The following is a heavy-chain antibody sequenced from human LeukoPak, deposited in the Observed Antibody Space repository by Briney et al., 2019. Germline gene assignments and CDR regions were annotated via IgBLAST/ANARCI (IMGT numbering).Heavy chain of an antibody. D-gene: IGHD6-13*01. V-gene: IGHV3-20*04. CDR1: GFTFDDHG. Sequence: GGSLRLSCAASGFTFDDHGMSWVRQAPGKGLEWVSGINWNGGSTGYADSVKGRFTISRDNAKNSLYLQMNSLRAEDTAVYYCARDVSSSWYAAYYYYMDVWGKGTTVTVSS. J-gene: IGHJ6*03. CDR3: ARDVSSSWYAAYYYYMDV. CDR2: INWNGGST.